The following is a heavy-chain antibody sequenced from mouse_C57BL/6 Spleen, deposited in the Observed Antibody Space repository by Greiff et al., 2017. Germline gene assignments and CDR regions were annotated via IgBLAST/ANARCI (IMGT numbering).Heavy chain of an antibody. V-gene: IGHV1-55*01. CDR3: ARGVTTVVAPFAY. Sequence: QVQLQQPGAELVKPGASVKMSCKASGYTFTSYWITWVKQRPGQGLEWIGDIYPGSGSTNYNEKFKSKAILTVDTSSSTAYMQLSSLTSEDSAVYYCARGVTTVVAPFAYWGQGTLVTVSA. J-gene: IGHJ3*01. CDR2: IYPGSGST. D-gene: IGHD1-1*01. CDR1: GYTFTSYW.